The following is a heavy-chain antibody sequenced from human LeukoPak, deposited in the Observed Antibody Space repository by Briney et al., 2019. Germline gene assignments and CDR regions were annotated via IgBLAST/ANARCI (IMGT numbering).Heavy chain of an antibody. J-gene: IGHJ5*02. D-gene: IGHD3-22*01. CDR2: IFYSGST. V-gene: IGHV4-59*08. CDR1: GGFISSYY. Sequence: SETLSLTCTVSGGFISSYYWSWIRQPPGKGLEWIGCIFYSGSTIYNPSLKSRVTISVDTSKNQFSLKLNSVTAADTAVYYCARHISAYSSFDPWGQGTPVTVSS. CDR3: ARHISAYSSFDP.